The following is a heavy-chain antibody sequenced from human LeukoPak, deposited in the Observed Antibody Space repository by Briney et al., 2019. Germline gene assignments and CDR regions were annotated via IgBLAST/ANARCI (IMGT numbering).Heavy chain of an antibody. V-gene: IGHV3-30*04. J-gene: IGHJ2*01. Sequence: GGSLRLSCAASGFTFSSYAMHWVRQAPGKGLEWVAVISYDGSNKYYADSVKGRFTISRDNAKNSLYLQMNSLRAEDTAVYYCARRYFDLWGRGTLVTVSS. CDR2: ISYDGSNK. CDR1: GFTFSSYA. CDR3: ARRYFDL.